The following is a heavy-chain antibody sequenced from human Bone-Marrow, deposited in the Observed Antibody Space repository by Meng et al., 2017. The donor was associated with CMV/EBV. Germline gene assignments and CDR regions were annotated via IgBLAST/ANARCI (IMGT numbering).Heavy chain of an antibody. J-gene: IGHJ6*02. CDR3: TTDPDSSPTYYYHGMDV. Sequence: GESLKISCAASGFTFSSYAMHWVRQAPGKGLEWVAVISYDGSNKYYADSVKGRFTISRDNSKNTLYLQMNSLRAEDTAVYYCTTDPDSSPTYYYHGMDVWGQGTTVTVSS. CDR1: GFTFSSYA. V-gene: IGHV3-30-3*01. D-gene: IGHD3-22*01. CDR2: ISYDGSNK.